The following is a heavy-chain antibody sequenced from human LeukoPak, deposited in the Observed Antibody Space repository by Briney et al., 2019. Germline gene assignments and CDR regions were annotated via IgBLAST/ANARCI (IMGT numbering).Heavy chain of an antibody. CDR3: ARYDSSYYYYYMDV. Sequence: SETLSLTCTVSGGSISSSSYYCGWIRQPPGKGLEWIGSIYYSGSTYYNPSLKSRVTISVDTSKNQFSLKLSSVTAADTAVYYCARYDSSYYYYYMDVWGKGTTVTVSS. D-gene: IGHD3-3*01. J-gene: IGHJ6*03. CDR1: GGSISSSSYY. CDR2: IYYSGST. V-gene: IGHV4-39*07.